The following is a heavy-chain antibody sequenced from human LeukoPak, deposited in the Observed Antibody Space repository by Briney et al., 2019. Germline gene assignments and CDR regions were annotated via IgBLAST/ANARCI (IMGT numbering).Heavy chain of an antibody. CDR2: INPSGGST. CDR1: GYTFTSYY. CDR3: ATTAYDSSGYYSYYFDY. J-gene: IGHJ4*02. D-gene: IGHD3-22*01. Sequence: AASVKVSCKASGYTFTSYYMHWVRQAPGQGLEWMGIINPSGGSTSFAQKFQGRVTMTEDTSTDTAYMELSSLRSEDTAVYYCATTAYDSSGYYSYYFDYWGQGTLVTVSS. V-gene: IGHV1-46*01.